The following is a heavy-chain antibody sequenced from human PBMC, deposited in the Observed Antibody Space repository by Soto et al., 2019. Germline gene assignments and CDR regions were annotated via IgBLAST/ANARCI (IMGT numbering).Heavy chain of an antibody. V-gene: IGHV3-23*01. CDR3: AKVRPRGRHCVGGSCLFDY. CDR2: ISGGAENT. Sequence: GGSLRLSCAASGFTFSSYAMSWVRQAPGKGLEWVSVISGGAENTYCAASVKGRCTISRDNSKNTLSLQINSLRAEDTAVYFCAKVRPRGRHCVGGSCLFDYWGQGTLVTVSS. D-gene: IGHD2-15*01. CDR1: GFTFSSYA. J-gene: IGHJ4*02.